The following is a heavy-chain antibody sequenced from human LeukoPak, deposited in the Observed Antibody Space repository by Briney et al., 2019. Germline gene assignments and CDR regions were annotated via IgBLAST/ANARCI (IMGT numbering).Heavy chain of an antibody. CDR3: ARGSPWYYYYMDV. Sequence: SETLFLTCTVSGGSISSSSYYWGWIRQPPGKGLEWIGSIYYSGSTYYNPSLKSRVTISVDTSKNQFSLKLSSVTAADTAVYYCARGSPWYYYYMDVWGKGTTVTVSS. V-gene: IGHV4-39*07. J-gene: IGHJ6*03. CDR1: GGSISSSSYY. CDR2: IYYSGST.